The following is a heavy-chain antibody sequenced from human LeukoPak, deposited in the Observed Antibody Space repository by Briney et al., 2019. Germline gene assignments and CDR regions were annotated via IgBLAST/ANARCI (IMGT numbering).Heavy chain of an antibody. Sequence: ASVKVSCKASGYTFTSYGISWVRQAPGQGLEWMGWISAYNGNTNYAQKLQGRVTMTTDTSTSTAYMELRSLRSDDTAVYYCARDRVVVIQEENDAFDIWGQGTMVTVSS. J-gene: IGHJ3*02. CDR1: GYTFTSYG. CDR2: ISAYNGNT. V-gene: IGHV1-18*01. D-gene: IGHD3-22*01. CDR3: ARDRVVVIQEENDAFDI.